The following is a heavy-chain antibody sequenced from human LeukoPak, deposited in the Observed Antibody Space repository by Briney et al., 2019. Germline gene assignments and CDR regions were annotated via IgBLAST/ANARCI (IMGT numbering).Heavy chain of an antibody. J-gene: IGHJ6*03. CDR3: ARGGIDYGGNEFDYYYYYYMDV. V-gene: IGHV1-46*01. CDR1: GYTFTSYY. Sequence: ASVKVSCRASGYTFTSYYMHWVRQAPGQGLEWMGIINPSGGSTSYAQKFQGRVTMTRDMSTSTVYMELSSLRSEDTAVYYCARGGIDYGGNEFDYYYYYYMDVWGKGTTVTISS. D-gene: IGHD4-23*01. CDR2: INPSGGST.